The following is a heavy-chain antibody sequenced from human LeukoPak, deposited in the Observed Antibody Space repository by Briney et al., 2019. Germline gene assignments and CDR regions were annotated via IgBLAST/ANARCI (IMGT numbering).Heavy chain of an antibody. CDR2: ISSDGSNK. CDR1: AFTFSYYA. Sequence: GGSLRLSCAASAFTFSYYAMHWVRQAPGKGLEWVALISSDGSNKYYADSVKGRFTISRDNSNNTLYPQMNSLRAEDTAVYYCARDGGSYSPVTLDYWGQGTLVTVSS. D-gene: IGHD1-26*01. J-gene: IGHJ4*02. CDR3: ARDGGSYSPVTLDY. V-gene: IGHV3-30*04.